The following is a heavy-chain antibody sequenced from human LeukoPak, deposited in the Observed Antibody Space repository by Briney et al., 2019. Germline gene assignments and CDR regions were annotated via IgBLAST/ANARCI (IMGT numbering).Heavy chain of an antibody. CDR1: GFTFSDYY. CDR3: AREGGYDNGPDAFDI. J-gene: IGHJ3*02. V-gene: IGHV3-11*01. CDR2: ISSSGRTI. D-gene: IGHD3-9*01. Sequence: SGGSLRLSCAASGFTFSDYYMSWIRQAPGKGLEWVSYISSSGRTIFYVDSVKGRFTTSRDNSENSLYLQMNSLRAEDTAVYYCAREGGYDNGPDAFDIWGQGTMVTVSS.